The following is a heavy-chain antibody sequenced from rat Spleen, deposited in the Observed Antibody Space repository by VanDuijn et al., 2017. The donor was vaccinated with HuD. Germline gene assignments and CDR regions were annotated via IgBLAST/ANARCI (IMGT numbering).Heavy chain of an antibody. CDR3: ARDLDGYFDY. CDR2: MWSDGST. Sequence: QVQLKESGPGLVQPSQTLSLTCTVSGFSLTSYGVSWVRQPPGKGLEWMGVMWSDGSTDYNSALKTRLSISRGTSKNQVFLKMNSLQREDTTTDYCARDLDGYFDYWGQGVMVTVSS. D-gene: IGHD1-12*03. V-gene: IGHV2-45*01. J-gene: IGHJ2*01. CDR1: GFSLTSYG.